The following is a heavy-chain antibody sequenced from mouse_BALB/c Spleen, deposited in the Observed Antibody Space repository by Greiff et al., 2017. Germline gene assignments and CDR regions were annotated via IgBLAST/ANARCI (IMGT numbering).Heavy chain of an antibody. CDR1: GFTFTDYY. J-gene: IGHJ4*01. V-gene: IGHV7-3*02. CDR3: ARAGAMDY. Sequence: DVQLVESGGGLVQPGGSLRLSCATSGFTFTDYYMSWVRQPPGKALEWLGFIRNKANGYTTEYSASVKGRFTISRDNSQSILYLQMNTLRAEDSATYYCARAGAMDYWGQGTSVTVSS. CDR2: IRNKANGYTT.